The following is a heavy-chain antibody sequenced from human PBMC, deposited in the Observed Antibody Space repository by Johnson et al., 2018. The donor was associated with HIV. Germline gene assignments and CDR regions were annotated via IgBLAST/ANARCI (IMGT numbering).Heavy chain of an antibody. J-gene: IGHJ3*02. D-gene: IGHD4-23*01. CDR3: AREAQTHAFDI. Sequence: VQLVESGGGLVQPGRSLRLSCAASGFTFDDYAMHWVRQAPGKGLEWVSGISWNSGSIGYADSVKGRFTISRDNSKNTLYLQMNSLRVEDTAVYYCAREAQTHAFDIWGQGTMVTVSS. CDR2: ISWNSGSI. CDR1: GFTFDDYA. V-gene: IGHV3-9*01.